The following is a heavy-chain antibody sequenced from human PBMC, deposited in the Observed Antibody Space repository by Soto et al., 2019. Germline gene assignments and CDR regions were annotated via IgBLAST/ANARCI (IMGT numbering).Heavy chain of an antibody. CDR2: ISAYNGNT. V-gene: IGHV1-18*01. D-gene: IGHD2-21*01. J-gene: IGHJ5*02. CDR3: ARDQGFRVVINSNWFDP. Sequence: ASVEVSCKXSGYSFSRYGIMWVRQAAGQGREWMGWISAYNGNTNSAEKLRGRLTMTTDASTTTAYMELRSLRSDDTAIYYCARDQGFRVVINSNWFDPWGQGTLVTVSS. CDR1: GYSFSRYG.